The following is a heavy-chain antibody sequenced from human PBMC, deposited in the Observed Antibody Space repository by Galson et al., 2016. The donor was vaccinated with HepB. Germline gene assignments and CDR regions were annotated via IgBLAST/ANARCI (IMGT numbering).Heavy chain of an antibody. CDR3: ARDASSTGYFGGTTDDY. Sequence: LRLSCAASGFTFSSYSMNWVRQAPGKGLEWVSSISSGSSYIFYADSVKGRFTISRDNAKNSLYLQMNSLRAEDTAVYYCARDASSTGYFGGTTDDYWGQGTLVTVAS. V-gene: IGHV3-21*01. CDR1: GFTFSSYS. D-gene: IGHD3-22*01. J-gene: IGHJ4*02. CDR2: ISSGSSYI.